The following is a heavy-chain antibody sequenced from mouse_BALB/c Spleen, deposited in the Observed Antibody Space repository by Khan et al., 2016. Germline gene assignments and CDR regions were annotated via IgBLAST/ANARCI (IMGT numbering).Heavy chain of an antibody. V-gene: IGHV1-63*02. J-gene: IGHJ1*01. CDR2: IYPGGGYT. D-gene: IGHD1-1*01. CDR3: ARFYYCSSYWYFDG. CDR1: GYTFTTYW. Sequence: VQLQESGAELVRPGTSVKISCKASGYTFTTYWLGWVKQRPGHGLEWIGDIYPGGGYTNYNEKFKGKATLTADTSSSTAYMQLSSLTSEDSAVYFCARFYYCSSYWYFDGWGAGTTVTVSS.